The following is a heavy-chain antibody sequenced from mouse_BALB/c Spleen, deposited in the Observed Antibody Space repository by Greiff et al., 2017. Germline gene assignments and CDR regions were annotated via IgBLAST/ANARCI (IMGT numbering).Heavy chain of an antibody. V-gene: IGHV1S135*01. J-gene: IGHJ4*01. D-gene: IGHD1-1*01. CDR2: IDPYNGGT. Sequence: EVQRVESGPELVKPGASVKVSCKASGYAFTSYNMYWVKQSHGKSLEWIGYIDPYNGGTSYNQKFKGKATLTVDKSSSTAYMHLNSLTSEDSAVYYCARDYGSRTYYAMDYWGQGTSVTVSS. CDR3: ARDYGSRTYYAMDY. CDR1: GYAFTSYN.